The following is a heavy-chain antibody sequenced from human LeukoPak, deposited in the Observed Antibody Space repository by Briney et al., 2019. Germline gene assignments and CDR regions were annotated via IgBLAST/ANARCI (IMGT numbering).Heavy chain of an antibody. CDR3: ARDISVVVVPAANPGPYYGMDV. CDR1: GYTFTGYY. D-gene: IGHD2-2*01. V-gene: IGHV1-2*02. CDR2: INPNSGGT. J-gene: IGHJ6*02. Sequence: ASVKVSCKASGYTFTGYYMHWVRQAPGQGLEWMGWINPNSGGTNYAQKFQGRVTMTRDTSISTAYMELSRLRSDDTAVYYCARDISVVVVPAANPGPYYGMDVWGQGTTVTVSS.